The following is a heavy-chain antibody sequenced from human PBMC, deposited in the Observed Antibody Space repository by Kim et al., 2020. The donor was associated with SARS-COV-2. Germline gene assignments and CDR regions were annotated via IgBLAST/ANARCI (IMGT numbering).Heavy chain of an antibody. J-gene: IGHJ4*02. Sequence: SETLSLTCTVSGGSITSYYWSWIRQPPGKGLEWIGYIYYSGSTNYNPSLKSRLTISVDTSKNQFSLKLSSVTAADTAVYYCARVDGYTIDYWGQGTLVTVSS. CDR1: GGSITSYY. CDR3: ARVDGYTIDY. V-gene: IGHV4-59*01. D-gene: IGHD5-12*01. CDR2: IYYSGST.